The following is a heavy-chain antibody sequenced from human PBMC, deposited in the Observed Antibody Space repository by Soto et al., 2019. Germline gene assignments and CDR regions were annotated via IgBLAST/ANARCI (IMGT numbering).Heavy chain of an antibody. CDR1: GTFKSYA. CDR2: ITPIFGTT. CDR3: ARLRRETYLNDAFDI. Sequence: QVQLVQSGAEVKKPGSSVKVSCKASGTFKSYAITWVRQAPGQGLEWMGVITPIFGTTNYAQKFQGRVTITADESTGTAYRELSSLRSGATAVYYCARLRRETYLNDAFDIWGPGTMVTVSS. J-gene: IGHJ3*02. V-gene: IGHV1-69*01.